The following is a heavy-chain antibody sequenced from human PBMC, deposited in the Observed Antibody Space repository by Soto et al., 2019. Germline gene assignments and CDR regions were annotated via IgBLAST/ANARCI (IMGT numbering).Heavy chain of an antibody. D-gene: IGHD3-3*01. J-gene: IGHJ6*02. Sequence: ETLSLTCTVSGGSISSYYWSWIRQPPGKGLEWIGYIYYSGSTNYNPSLKSRVTISVDTSKNQFSLKLSSVTAADTAVYYCARGQYYDFWSGYYLYYYGMDVWGQGTTVTVSS. CDR2: IYYSGST. V-gene: IGHV4-59*01. CDR3: ARGQYYDFWSGYYLYYYGMDV. CDR1: GGSISSYY.